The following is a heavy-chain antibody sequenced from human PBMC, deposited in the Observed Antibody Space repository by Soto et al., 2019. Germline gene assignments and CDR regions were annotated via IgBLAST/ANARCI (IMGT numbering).Heavy chain of an antibody. CDR3: ATPGGLNVHYYYGMDV. D-gene: IGHD2-15*01. J-gene: IGHJ6*02. V-gene: IGHV1-24*01. CDR2: FDPEDGET. CDR1: GYTLTELS. Sequence: QVQLVQSGAEVKKPGASVKVSCKVSGYTLTELSMHWVRQAPGKGLEWMGGFDPEDGETIYAQKCQGRVNMTEDTSTDPAYMELSSLRSEDTAVYYCATPGGLNVHYYYGMDVWGQGTTVTVSS.